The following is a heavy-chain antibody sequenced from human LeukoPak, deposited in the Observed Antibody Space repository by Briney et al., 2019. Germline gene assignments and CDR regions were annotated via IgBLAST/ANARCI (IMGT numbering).Heavy chain of an antibody. Sequence: GGSLRLSCAASGFTVSSNYMSWVRQAPGKGLEWVSVIYSGGSTYYADSVKGRFTISRHNSKNTLYLQVNSLRADDTAVYYCARDHNWGNEVDYWGQGTLVTVSS. J-gene: IGHJ4*02. D-gene: IGHD7-27*01. CDR1: GFTVSSNY. CDR3: ARDHNWGNEVDY. CDR2: IYSGGST. V-gene: IGHV3-53*01.